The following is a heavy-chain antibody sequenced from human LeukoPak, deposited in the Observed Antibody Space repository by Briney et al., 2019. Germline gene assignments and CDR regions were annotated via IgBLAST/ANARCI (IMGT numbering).Heavy chain of an antibody. J-gene: IGHJ4*02. Sequence: GGSLRLSCAASGFTFSSYAMSWVRQAPGKGLEWVSSISNNAVRTYYADSVKGRFTVSRDNSKNTLYLQMNSLRAEDTAVYYCAANWNCDYWGQGTLVTVSS. CDR1: GFTFSSYA. V-gene: IGHV3-23*01. D-gene: IGHD1-20*01. CDR2: ISNNAVRT. CDR3: AANWNCDY.